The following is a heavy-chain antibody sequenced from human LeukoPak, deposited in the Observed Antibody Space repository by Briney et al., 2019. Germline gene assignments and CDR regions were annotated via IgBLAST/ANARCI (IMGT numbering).Heavy chain of an antibody. Sequence: WETLSLTCSASGGSIKDCFRSWIRQPPGKGLEWIGYVSDTGITNSNPYLKSGGTFSIDTSKDQFFLKLMSVTAADTALYFCARNRFQLSGAYWFDPWGRGTLVTVSS. CDR2: VSDTGIT. CDR3: ARNRFQLSGAYWFDP. V-gene: IGHV4-59*01. CDR1: GGSIKDCF. J-gene: IGHJ5*02. D-gene: IGHD2/OR15-2a*01.